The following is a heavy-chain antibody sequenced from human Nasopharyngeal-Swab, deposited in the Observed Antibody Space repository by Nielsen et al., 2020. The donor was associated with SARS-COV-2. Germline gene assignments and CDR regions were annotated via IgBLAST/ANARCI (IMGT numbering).Heavy chain of an antibody. CDR1: GFTFDDYG. CDR3: AKDGGGWLTSGWYYFDF. J-gene: IGHJ4*02. CDR2: TNWNGGST. V-gene: IGHV3-20*04. D-gene: IGHD6-19*01. Sequence: GGSLRLSCVASGFTFDDYGMIWVRQAPGKGLEWVSGTNWNGGSTGYADSVKGRFTISRDNGKNSLYLQMNSLRAEDTALFFCAKDGGGWLTSGWYYFDFWGQGSQVTVSS.